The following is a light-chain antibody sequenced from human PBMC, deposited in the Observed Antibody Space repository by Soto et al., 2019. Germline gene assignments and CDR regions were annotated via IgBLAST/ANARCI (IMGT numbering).Light chain of an antibody. Sequence: DIQMTQSPSSLSASVGXXVTITCQASQDISNYLNWYQQKPGTATTILIYDASNLETGVASRLSGSGSGTDFTFTISSLQPGAIATYYCQQFSALTFIFGKGTRLE. V-gene: IGKV1-33*01. CDR3: QQFSALTFI. CDR1: QDISNY. CDR2: DAS. J-gene: IGKJ5*01.